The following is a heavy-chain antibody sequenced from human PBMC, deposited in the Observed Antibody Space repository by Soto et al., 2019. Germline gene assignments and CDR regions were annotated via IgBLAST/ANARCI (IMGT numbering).Heavy chain of an antibody. D-gene: IGHD3-22*01. CDR3: ASYDSSGYFDY. CDR2: IYYSGST. Sequence: SETLSLTCTVSGGSISSGGYYWSWIRQHPGKGLEWIGYIYYSGSTYYNPSLKSRVTISVDTSKNQFSLKLSPVTAADTAVYYCASYDSSGYFDYWGQGTLVTVSS. V-gene: IGHV4-31*03. CDR1: GGSISSGGYY. J-gene: IGHJ4*02.